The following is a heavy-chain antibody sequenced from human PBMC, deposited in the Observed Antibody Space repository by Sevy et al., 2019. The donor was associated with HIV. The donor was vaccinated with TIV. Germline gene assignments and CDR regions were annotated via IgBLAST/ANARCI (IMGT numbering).Heavy chain of an antibody. CDR2: IWNDGSNK. CDR1: GFTFSNYG. J-gene: IGHJ4*02. Sequence: GGSLRLSCAASGFTFSNYGMHWVRQAPGKGLEWVAVIWNDGSNKYYADSVKGRFTISRDNDKNTLYLQMNSLRVEDRDGYFCARGGDVNDRSAKRDFDYWGQGTLVTVSS. V-gene: IGHV3-33*01. CDR3: ARGGDVNDRSAKRDFDY. D-gene: IGHD3-22*01.